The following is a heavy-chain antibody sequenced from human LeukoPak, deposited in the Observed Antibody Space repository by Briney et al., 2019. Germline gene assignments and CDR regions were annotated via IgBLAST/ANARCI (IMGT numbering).Heavy chain of an antibody. V-gene: IGHV4-4*07. J-gene: IGHJ4*02. D-gene: IGHD3-10*01. Sequence: SETLSLTCTVSGDSINNHYWSWIRQPAGKGLEWIGRSYNSGSTNYNPSLRSRVTMSVDTSTKQISLTLVSVTAADTAVYYCVVSQTHYYGPLLYWGQGTLVTVSS. CDR1: GDSINNHY. CDR2: SYNSGST. CDR3: VVSQTHYYGPLLY.